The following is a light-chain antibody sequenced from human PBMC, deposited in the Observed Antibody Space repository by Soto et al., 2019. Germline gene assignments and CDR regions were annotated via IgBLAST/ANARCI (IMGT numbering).Light chain of an antibody. CDR2: DVN. Sequence: QSVLTQPASVSGSPGQSITISCTGTSSDVEGYDRASWYQQHPGRAPKVMIYDVNSRPSGVSNRFSGSKSGNTASLTISGLQAEDEAEYYCCSYVGSSSLVFGTGTKVTVL. CDR1: SSDVEGYDR. V-gene: IGLV2-14*01. CDR3: CSYVGSSSLV. J-gene: IGLJ1*01.